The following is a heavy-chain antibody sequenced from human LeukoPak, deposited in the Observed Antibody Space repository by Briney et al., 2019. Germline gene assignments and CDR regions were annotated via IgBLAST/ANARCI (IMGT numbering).Heavy chain of an antibody. V-gene: IGHV4-34*01. D-gene: IGHD3-22*01. CDR3: ARLGIYYDSSGYYNYFDY. CDR2: INHSGST. Sequence: TSETLSLTCAVYGGSFSGYYWSWIRQPPGKGLEWIGEINHSGSTNYNPSLKSRVTISVDTSKNQFSLKLSSVTAADTAVYYCARLGIYYDSSGYYNYFDYGGQGTLVTVSS. CDR1: GGSFSGYY. J-gene: IGHJ4*02.